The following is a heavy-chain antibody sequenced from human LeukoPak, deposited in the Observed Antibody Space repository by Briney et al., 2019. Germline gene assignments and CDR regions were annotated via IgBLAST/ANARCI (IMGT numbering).Heavy chain of an antibody. J-gene: IGHJ2*01. D-gene: IGHD6-13*01. Sequence: PGGSLRLSCAASGFTFSSYSMNWVRQAPGKGLEWVSSISSSSSYIYYADSVKGRFTISRDNAKNSLYLQMNSLRAEDTAVYYCARKYSSSGELYFDLWGRGTLVTVSS. CDR1: GFTFSSYS. CDR2: ISSSSSYI. CDR3: ARKYSSSGELYFDL. V-gene: IGHV3-21*01.